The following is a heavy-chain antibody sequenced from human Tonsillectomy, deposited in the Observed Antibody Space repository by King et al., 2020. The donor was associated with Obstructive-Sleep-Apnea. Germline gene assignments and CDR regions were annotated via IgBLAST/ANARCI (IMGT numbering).Heavy chain of an antibody. CDR2: ISAYNGNT. CDR3: ARDRGGVPIVVVPAAIFDY. D-gene: IGHD2-2*01. CDR1: GYTFTSYG. J-gene: IGHJ4*02. Sequence: QLVQSGAEVKKPGASVNVSCKASGYTFTSYGISWVRQAPGQGLEWMGWISAYNGNTNYAQKLQGRVTMTTDTSTSTAYMELRSLRSDDTAVYYCARDRGGVPIVVVPAAIFDYWGQGTLVTVSS. V-gene: IGHV1-18*04.